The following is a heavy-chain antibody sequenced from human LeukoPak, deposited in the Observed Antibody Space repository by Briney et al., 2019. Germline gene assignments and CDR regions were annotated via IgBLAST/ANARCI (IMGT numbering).Heavy chain of an antibody. Sequence: QSGGSLRLSCVASGFPFSTYNVHWVRQAPGKGLEWIPYISSTSNTIYYGDSVKGRFIVSRDNAKNSLYLQMNSLRVEDTAVYYCASPSPPTGTTDGFDYWGQGTLVAVS. CDR3: ASPSPPTGTTDGFDY. CDR2: ISSTSNTI. D-gene: IGHD1-1*01. V-gene: IGHV3-48*01. CDR1: GFPFSTYN. J-gene: IGHJ4*02.